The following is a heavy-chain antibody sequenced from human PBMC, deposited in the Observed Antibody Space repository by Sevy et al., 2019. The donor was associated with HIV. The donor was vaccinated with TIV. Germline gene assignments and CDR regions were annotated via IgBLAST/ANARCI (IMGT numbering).Heavy chain of an antibody. CDR1: GFSISNNY. CDR2: MYSGGSP. Sequence: GGSLRLSCAASGFSISNNYTAWVRQAPGKGLEWVSVMYSGGSPYYADSVEGRFAHSRDMSKNTVYLQMNSLRAEDTAVYYCARGYCGGGSCTAFDPWGQGTLVTVSS. V-gene: IGHV3-53*01. D-gene: IGHD2-15*01. CDR3: ARGYCGGGSCTAFDP. J-gene: IGHJ5*02.